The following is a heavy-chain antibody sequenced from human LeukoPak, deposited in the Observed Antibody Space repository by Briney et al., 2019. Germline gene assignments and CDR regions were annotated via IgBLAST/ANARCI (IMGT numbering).Heavy chain of an antibody. CDR1: GFTVSSNY. J-gene: IGHJ3*02. D-gene: IGHD3-16*01. Sequence: PGGSLRLSCAASGFTVSSNYMSWVRQDPGKGLEWVSIIYSGGSTYYADSVKGRFTISRHNSKNTLYLQMNSLRAEDTAVYYCAREVGGSAFDIWGQGTMVTVSS. CDR2: IYSGGST. CDR3: AREVGGSAFDI. V-gene: IGHV3-53*04.